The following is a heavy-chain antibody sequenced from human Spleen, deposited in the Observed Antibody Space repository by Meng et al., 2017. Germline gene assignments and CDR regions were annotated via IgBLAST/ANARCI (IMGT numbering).Heavy chain of an antibody. V-gene: IGHV1-18*01. CDR2: INTYSGNT. D-gene: IGHD1-26*01. CDR1: GYTFSNYG. Sequence: QVQLVQSGDEVKKSGASVKVSCKASGYTFSNYGISWVRQAPGQGLDWMGWINTYSGNTNYAQKLQGRVTMTTDTSSSTVYMELRTLTSDDTAVYYCAISYYAKDYWGQGTLVTVSS. J-gene: IGHJ4*02. CDR3: AISYYAKDY.